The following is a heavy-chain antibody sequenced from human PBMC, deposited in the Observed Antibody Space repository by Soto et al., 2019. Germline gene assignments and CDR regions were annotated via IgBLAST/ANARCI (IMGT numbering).Heavy chain of an antibody. CDR2: IYPDDSDA. CDR3: ARHAGSSGWYLFDY. D-gene: IGHD6-19*01. V-gene: IGHV5-51*01. J-gene: IGHJ4*02. CDR1: GYSFNDYW. Sequence: GESLKISCKGSGYSFNDYWIGWVRHTPGNGLEWMGIIYPDDSDAKYSPSFQGQVTMSADKSISTAYLQWSSLKASDPAMYYCARHAGSSGWYLFDYWGQGTLVTVSS.